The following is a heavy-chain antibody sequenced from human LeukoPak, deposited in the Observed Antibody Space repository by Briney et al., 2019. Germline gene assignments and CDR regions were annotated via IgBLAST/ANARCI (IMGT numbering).Heavy chain of an antibody. CDR2: INHSGST. D-gene: IGHD3-22*01. Sequence: PSETLSLTCAVYGGSFSGYYWSWIRQPPGKGLEWIGEINHSGSTNYNPSLKSRVTISVDTSKNQFSLKLSSVTAADTAVYYCARRVFGSGGYYGNFDYWGQGTLVTVSS. V-gene: IGHV4-34*01. CDR3: ARRVFGSGGYYGNFDY. CDR1: GGSFSGYY. J-gene: IGHJ4*02.